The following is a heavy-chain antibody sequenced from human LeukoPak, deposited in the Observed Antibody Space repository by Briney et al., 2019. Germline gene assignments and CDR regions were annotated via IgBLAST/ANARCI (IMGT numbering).Heavy chain of an antibody. CDR1: GFTFSSYA. CDR3: ARDALPRMGALAYYFDY. D-gene: IGHD4/OR15-4a*01. V-gene: IGHV3-64*01. Sequence: PGGSLRLSCAASGFTFSSYAMHWVRQAPGKGLEYVSAISSNGGSTYYANSVKGRFTISRDNSKNTLYLQMGSLRAEDMAVYYCARDALPRMGALAYYFDYWGQGTLVTVSS. CDR2: ISSNGGST. J-gene: IGHJ4*02.